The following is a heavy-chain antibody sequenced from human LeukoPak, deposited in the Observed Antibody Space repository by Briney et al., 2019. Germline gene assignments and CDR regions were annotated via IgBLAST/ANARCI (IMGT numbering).Heavy chain of an antibody. CDR2: ISSGSTYT. D-gene: IGHD4-23*01. CDR1: GFTFSDHE. Sequence: GGSLRLSCEVSGFTFSDHEMSWIRQAPGKRLEWVSYISSGSTYTNYADSVEGRFTISRDNAKNSLYLQMNSLRAEDTAVYYCARGDYGGDYFDYWGQGTLVTVSS. V-gene: IGHV3-11*05. J-gene: IGHJ4*02. CDR3: ARGDYGGDYFDY.